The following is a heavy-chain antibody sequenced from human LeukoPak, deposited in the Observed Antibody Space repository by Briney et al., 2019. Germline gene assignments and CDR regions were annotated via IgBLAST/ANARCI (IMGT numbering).Heavy chain of an antibody. J-gene: IGHJ4*02. D-gene: IGHD2-2*01. CDR3: ARDGGYCSSTSCYYSLDY. CDR2: IIPIFGTA. Sequence: SVKVSCKASGGTFSSYAISWVRQAPGQGLEWMGGIIPIFGTANYAQKFQGRVTITADESTSTACMELSSLRSEDTAVYYCARDGGYCSSTSCYYSLDYWGQGTLVTVSS. V-gene: IGHV1-69*13. CDR1: GGTFSSYA.